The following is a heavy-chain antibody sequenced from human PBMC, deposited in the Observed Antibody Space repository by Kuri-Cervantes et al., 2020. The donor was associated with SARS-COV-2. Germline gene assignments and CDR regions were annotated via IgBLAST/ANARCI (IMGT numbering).Heavy chain of an antibody. Sequence: GESLKISCAASGFTFSSYWMHWVRQAPGKGLVWVSRINSDGSSTSYADSVKGRFTISRDNSKNTLYLQMNSLRAEDTAVYYCARDLLHYDSSGYYYDPGWGQGTLVTVSS. CDR2: INSDGSST. J-gene: IGHJ4*02. CDR1: GFTFSSYW. CDR3: ARDLLHYDSSGYYYDPG. D-gene: IGHD3-22*01. V-gene: IGHV3-74*01.